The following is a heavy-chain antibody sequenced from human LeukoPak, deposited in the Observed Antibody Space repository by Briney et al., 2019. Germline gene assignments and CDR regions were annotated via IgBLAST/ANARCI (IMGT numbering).Heavy chain of an antibody. CDR1: GLSVGTNY. CDR3: ARVGDHYHWYLDL. V-gene: IGHV3-53*01. D-gene: IGHD3-10*01. J-gene: IGHJ2*01. Sequence: GGSLTLSCAASGLSVGTNYMNWVRQAPGKGLEWVSILYSGSTTYYTDSVKGRFTISRDNSRNTLYLHMTNLRVEDTAVYFCARVGDHYHWYLDLWGRGSLLTVSS. CDR2: LYSGSTT.